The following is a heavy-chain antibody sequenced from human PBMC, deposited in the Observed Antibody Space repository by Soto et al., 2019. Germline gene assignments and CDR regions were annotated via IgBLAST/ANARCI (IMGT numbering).Heavy chain of an antibody. CDR3: ARYPYTSYCSDGSCSYDAFDI. J-gene: IGHJ3*02. Sequence: QVQMVQSGAEVKKPGAPVKVSCRASGYSFTSYDVNWVRQATGQGLEWMGWMNPNSGNTAFAEKFQGRVTMTRDTPISTTYMELSGLTSEDTAVYYCARYPYTSYCSDGSCSYDAFDIWGQGTVVTVSS. CDR1: GYSFTSYD. D-gene: IGHD2-15*01. CDR2: MNPNSGNT. V-gene: IGHV1-8*01.